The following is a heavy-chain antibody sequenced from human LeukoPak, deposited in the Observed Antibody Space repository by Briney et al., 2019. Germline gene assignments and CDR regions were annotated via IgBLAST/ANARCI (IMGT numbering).Heavy chain of an antibody. V-gene: IGHV4-59*01. CDR2: IYYSGST. J-gene: IGHJ3*02. CDR1: GGSISSYY. CDR3: ARGYCSGGSCYWDAFDI. D-gene: IGHD2-15*01. Sequence: SETLSLTCTVSGGSISSYYWNWIRQPPGKGLEWIGHIYYSGSTNYNPSLKSRVTISVDTSKNQFSLKLSSVTAADTAVYYCARGYCSGGSCYWDAFDIWGQGTMVTVFS.